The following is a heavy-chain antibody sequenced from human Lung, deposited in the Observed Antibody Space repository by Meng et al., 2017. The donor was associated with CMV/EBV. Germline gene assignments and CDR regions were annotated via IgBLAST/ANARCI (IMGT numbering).Heavy chain of an antibody. D-gene: IGHD6-19*01. V-gene: IGHV3-43D*03. CDR1: GFTFDDYA. CDR2: ISWDGGST. CDR3: AKGLRYYYGMDV. J-gene: IGHJ6*04. Sequence: GESLKISCAASGFTFDDYAMHWVRQAPGKGLEWVSLISWDGGSTYYADSVKGRFTISRDNSKNSLYLQMNSLRAEDTALYYCAKGLRYYYGMDVWGKGNTVNGAS.